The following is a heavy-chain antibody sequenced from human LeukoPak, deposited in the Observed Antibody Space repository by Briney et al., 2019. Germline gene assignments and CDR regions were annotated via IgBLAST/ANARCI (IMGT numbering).Heavy chain of an antibody. CDR2: ISSNGGST. Sequence: PGGSLRLSCAASGFTFSSYAMHWVRQAPGKGLEYVSAISSNGGSTYYANSVKGRFTISRDNSKNTLYLQMGSLRAGDMAVYYCARGMVSPDYWGQGTLVTVSS. V-gene: IGHV3-64*01. CDR1: GFTFSSYA. D-gene: IGHD5-18*01. CDR3: ARGMVSPDY. J-gene: IGHJ4*02.